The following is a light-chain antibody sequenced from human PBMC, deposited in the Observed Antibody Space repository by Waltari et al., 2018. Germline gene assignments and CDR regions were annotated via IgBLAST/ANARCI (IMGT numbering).Light chain of an antibody. Sequence: QSLLTPPPQVSGAPGQRVTISCTGTGPNSGARHDVHSYQQLPRAAPKLLIYGSSSRPLGVPDRFFGSTSGTSASLAITGLRAEDEADYYCQSYDTSLSVVFGGGTKLTVL. CDR3: QSYDTSLSVV. CDR1: GPNSGARHD. CDR2: GSS. V-gene: IGLV1-40*01. J-gene: IGLJ3*02.